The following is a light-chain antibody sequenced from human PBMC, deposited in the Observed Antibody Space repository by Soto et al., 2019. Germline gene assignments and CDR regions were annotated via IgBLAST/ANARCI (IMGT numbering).Light chain of an antibody. Sequence: DIQMTQSPSSLSASVGDRVTITCQARQDISNYLNWYQQKPGKAPKLLIYDASNLETGVPSGFSGSGSGTDYTFTISSLQTEDIATYYCQQYDNLPLTFGGGTKVDIK. CDR3: QQYDNLPLT. CDR1: QDISNY. CDR2: DAS. J-gene: IGKJ4*01. V-gene: IGKV1-33*01.